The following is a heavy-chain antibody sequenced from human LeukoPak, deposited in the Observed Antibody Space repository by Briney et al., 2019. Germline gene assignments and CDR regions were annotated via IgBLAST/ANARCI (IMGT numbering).Heavy chain of an antibody. Sequence: GGSLRLSCAASGLTFSSYAISWVRQAPGQGLEWMGGIIPIFGTANYAQKFQGRVTITTDESTSTAYMELSSLRSEDTAVYYCARDSTEPYSSSRPKYYYYYYMDVWGKGTTVTVSS. V-gene: IGHV1-69*05. J-gene: IGHJ6*03. D-gene: IGHD6-6*01. CDR3: ARDSTEPYSSSRPKYYYYYYMDV. CDR1: GLTFSSYA. CDR2: IIPIFGTA.